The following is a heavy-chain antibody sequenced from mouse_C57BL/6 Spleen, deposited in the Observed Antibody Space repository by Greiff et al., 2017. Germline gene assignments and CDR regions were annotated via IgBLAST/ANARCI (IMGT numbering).Heavy chain of an antibody. CDR3: ARHLGAQATGAMDY. J-gene: IGHJ4*01. Sequence: EVMLVESGGGLVQPGESLKLSCESNEYEFPSHDMSWVRKTPEKRLELVAAINSDGGSTYYPDTMERRFIISRDNTKKTRYRQMSSLRSEDTALYYCARHLGAQATGAMDYWGQGTSVTVSS. D-gene: IGHD3-2*02. CDR1: EYEFPSHD. CDR2: INSDGGST. V-gene: IGHV5-2*01.